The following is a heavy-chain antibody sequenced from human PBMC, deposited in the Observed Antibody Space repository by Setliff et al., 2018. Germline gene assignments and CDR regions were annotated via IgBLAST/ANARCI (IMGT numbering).Heavy chain of an antibody. CDR2: TIPMFGST. CDR1: GDTFRSYG. J-gene: IGHJ6*03. CDR3: VREGVDTRSSTDYRYYMDV. Sequence: SVKVSCKASGDTFRSYGISWVRQAPGQGLEWMGGTIPMFGSTSYAQKFQGGFTIITDESTTTAYMELSSLGSEDTAVYYCVREGVDTRSSTDYRYYMDVWGKGTTVTVSS. D-gene: IGHD5-18*01. V-gene: IGHV1-69*05.